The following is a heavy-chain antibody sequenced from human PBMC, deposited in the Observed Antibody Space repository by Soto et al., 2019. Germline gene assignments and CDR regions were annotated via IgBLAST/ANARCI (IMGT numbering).Heavy chain of an antibody. D-gene: IGHD3-16*01. J-gene: IGHJ4*02. CDR1: GFIFSSFS. CDR2: IRNDSNHR. Sequence: EVQLVESGGGLVQPGGSLRLSCAASGFIFSSFSMNWIRQAPGKGLEWLSYIRNDSNHRGYADSVRGRFTISSHIAKNSLFLQMSSLRDEDTAVYYCARDLAYAFDYWGQGTLVTVSS. V-gene: IGHV3-48*02. CDR3: ARDLAYAFDY.